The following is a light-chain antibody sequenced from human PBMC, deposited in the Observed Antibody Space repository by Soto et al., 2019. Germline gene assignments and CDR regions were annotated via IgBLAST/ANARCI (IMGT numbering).Light chain of an antibody. CDR3: QEYESYPLT. CDR1: LSISSW. J-gene: IGKJ4*01. V-gene: IGKV1-5*03. Sequence: DIQLTQSPSTLSASVGDRVTITCRASLSISSWLAWYQQNPGKAPKLLFYKASRLDSGVPSRFGGSGSGTEFTLTISTLQPDDFATYYCQEYESYPLTFGGGTKVEI. CDR2: KAS.